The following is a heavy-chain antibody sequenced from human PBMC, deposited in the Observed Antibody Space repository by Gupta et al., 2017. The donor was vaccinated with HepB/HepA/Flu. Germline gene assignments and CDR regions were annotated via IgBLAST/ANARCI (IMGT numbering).Heavy chain of an antibody. J-gene: IGHJ3*02. Sequence: EVQLVESGGGLVQPGGSLRLSCAASGFTFSSHWVNWVRQAPGKGLEWVANIKQDGSEKKYGDSVKGRFIISRDNATDSMYLQMNSLRAEDTAVDYCARGSGSTTRALDIWGQGTRVTVSS. V-gene: IGHV3-7*01. D-gene: IGHD2/OR15-2a*01. CDR1: GFTFSSHW. CDR2: IKQDGSEK. CDR3: ARGSGSTTRALDI.